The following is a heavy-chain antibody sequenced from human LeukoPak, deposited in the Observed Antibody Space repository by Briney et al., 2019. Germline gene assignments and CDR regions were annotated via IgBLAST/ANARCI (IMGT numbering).Heavy chain of an antibody. V-gene: IGHV1-8*03. CDR2: MNPNSGNT. J-gene: IGHJ3*02. CDR3: ARETAVHDAFDI. CDR1: GYTFTSYD. D-gene: IGHD6-13*01. Sequence: ASVKVSCKASGYTFTSYDINWVRQATGQGLEWMGWMNPNSGNTGYAQKFQGRVTITRNTSISTAYMELSSLRSEDTAVYYCARETAVHDAFDIWGQGTMVTVSS.